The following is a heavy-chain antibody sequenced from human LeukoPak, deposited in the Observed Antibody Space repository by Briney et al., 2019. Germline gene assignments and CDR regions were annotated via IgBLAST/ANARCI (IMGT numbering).Heavy chain of an antibody. CDR2: ISASNGGT. CDR1: AYTFTSYG. Sequence: ASVTVSCKTSAYTFTSYGISWVRQAPGQGLEWMGWISASNGGTNYAQKFQGRVTMTTDTSTSTVYMELRSLRSDDTAVYYCARDAQLGNFDYWGQGTLVTVSS. D-gene: IGHD1-1*01. CDR3: ARDAQLGNFDY. J-gene: IGHJ4*02. V-gene: IGHV1-18*01.